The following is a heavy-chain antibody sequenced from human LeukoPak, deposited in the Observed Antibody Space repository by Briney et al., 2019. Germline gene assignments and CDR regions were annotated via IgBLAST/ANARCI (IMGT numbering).Heavy chain of an antibody. CDR2: ISYDGSNK. Sequence: GGSLRLSCAASGFTFSSYAMHWVRQAPGKGLEWVAVISYDGSNKYYADSVKGRFTISRDNSKNTLYLQMNSLRAEDTAVYYCAKGGRIGVFDYWGQGTLVTVSS. V-gene: IGHV3-30-3*01. CDR3: AKGGRIGVFDY. J-gene: IGHJ4*02. CDR1: GFTFSSYA. D-gene: IGHD3-16*01.